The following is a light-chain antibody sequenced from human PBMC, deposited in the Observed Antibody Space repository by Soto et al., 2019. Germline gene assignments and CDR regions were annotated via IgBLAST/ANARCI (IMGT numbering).Light chain of an antibody. CDR1: QDISSY. V-gene: IGKV1-8*01. CDR2: AAS. CDR3: QQYHTSPAT. J-gene: IGKJ5*01. Sequence: AIQMTQSPSSFSASTGDRVTITCRASQDISSYLAWYQQRPGKAPNLLIYAASTLQSGVPSRFSGSGSGTDFTLTISFLQSEDFATYYCQQYHTSPATFGQGTRLELK.